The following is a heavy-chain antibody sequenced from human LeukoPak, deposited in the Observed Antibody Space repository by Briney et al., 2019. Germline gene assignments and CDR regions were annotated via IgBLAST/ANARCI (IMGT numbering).Heavy chain of an antibody. J-gene: IGHJ4*02. CDR1: GYTFTSYG. V-gene: IGHV1-18*01. Sequence: ASVXVXCKASGYTFTSYGISWVRQAPGQGLEWMGWISAYNSNTNYAQKLQGRVTITRNTSISTAYMELSSLRSEDTAVYYCARGRIPGYWGQGTLVTVSS. CDR2: ISAYNSNT. CDR3: ARGRIPGY.